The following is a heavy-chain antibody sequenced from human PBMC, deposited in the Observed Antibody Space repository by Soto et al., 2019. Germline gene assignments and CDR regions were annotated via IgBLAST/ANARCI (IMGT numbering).Heavy chain of an antibody. V-gene: IGHV4-61*08. CDR1: GGSISSGGYS. CDR2: IYYTGST. CDR3: ARSGGYASGISY. J-gene: IGHJ4*02. D-gene: IGHD3-10*01. Sequence: SETLSLTCTVSGGSISSGGYSLSWIRQPPGKGLEWIGYIYYTGSTNYNPSLESRVTISIDTSKNQFSLKLISVTAADTAVYYCARSGGYASGISYWGQGTPVTVSS.